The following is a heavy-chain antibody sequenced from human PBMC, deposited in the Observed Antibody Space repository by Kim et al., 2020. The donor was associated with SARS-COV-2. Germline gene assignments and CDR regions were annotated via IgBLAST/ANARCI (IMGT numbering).Heavy chain of an antibody. CDR3: ARGLHDYYDSSGDYFDY. V-gene: IGHV3-21*01. D-gene: IGHD3-22*01. CDR2: ISSSSSYI. Sequence: GGSLRLSCAASGFTFSSYSMNWVRQAPGKGLEWVSSISSSSSYIYYADSVKGRFTISRDNAKNSLYLQMNSLRAEDTAVYYCARGLHDYYDSSGDYFDYWGQGTLVTVSS. CDR1: GFTFSSYS. J-gene: IGHJ4*02.